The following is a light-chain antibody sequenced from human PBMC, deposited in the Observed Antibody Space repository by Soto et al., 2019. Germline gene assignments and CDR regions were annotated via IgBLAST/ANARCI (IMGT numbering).Light chain of an antibody. Sequence: DIQMTQSPSSLSASIGERFTMTCQASQDINNYLSWFQQKPGTAPKLLIYDASNLEAGVSSRFSGSGSGTDFTLTISSLQPEDIATYYCQQYLGLPPITFGQGTRLEIK. CDR1: QDINNY. V-gene: IGKV1-33*01. CDR3: QQYLGLPPIT. CDR2: DAS. J-gene: IGKJ5*01.